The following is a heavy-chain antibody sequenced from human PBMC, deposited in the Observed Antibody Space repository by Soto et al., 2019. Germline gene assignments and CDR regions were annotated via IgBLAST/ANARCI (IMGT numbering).Heavy chain of an antibody. J-gene: IGHJ6*04. V-gene: IGHV4-4*02. Sequence: SETLSVICAVSGGSISSANWWTWVRQPPGKGLEWIGEIYHGGSTSYNPSLKSRVTLSLDKFKNHFSLNLTSVTAADTAVYYCARLRFSYGADVWGDVNTVHVSP. CDR2: IYHGGST. D-gene: IGHD3-16*01. CDR3: ARLRFSYGADV. CDR1: GGSISSANW.